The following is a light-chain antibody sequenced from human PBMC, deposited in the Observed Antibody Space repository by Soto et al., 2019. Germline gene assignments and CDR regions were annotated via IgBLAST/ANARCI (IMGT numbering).Light chain of an antibody. J-gene: IGKJ4*01. CDR2: GAS. Sequence: VVLTQSPGTLSLSPGERATLSCRASQSVSSSYLAWYQQKPGQAPRLLIYGASSRATGIPDRFSGSGSGTDFTLTISRLEPEDFAVYYCQQYGSSPLITFGGGTKV. CDR1: QSVSSSY. V-gene: IGKV3-20*01. CDR3: QQYGSSPLIT.